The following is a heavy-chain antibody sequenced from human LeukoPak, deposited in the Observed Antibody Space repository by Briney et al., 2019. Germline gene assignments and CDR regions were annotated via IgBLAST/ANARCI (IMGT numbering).Heavy chain of an antibody. CDR3: ARGFYSASSFDY. CDR1: GASISSYY. D-gene: IGHD2-21*01. V-gene: IGHV4-59*01. Sequence: SETLSLTCTVSGASISSYYWSWIRQPPGKGLEWIGSIYDSGSTKYTPSLKSRVTISVDTSKNQFSLKLDSVTAADTAVYYCARGFYSASSFDYWGQGTLVTVSS. CDR2: IYDSGST. J-gene: IGHJ4*02.